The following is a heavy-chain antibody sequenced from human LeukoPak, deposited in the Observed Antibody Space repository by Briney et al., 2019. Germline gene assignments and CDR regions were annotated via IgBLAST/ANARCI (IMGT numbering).Heavy chain of an antibody. D-gene: IGHD6-13*01. CDR2: IKSKTDGGTT. CDR1: GFTFSNAW. J-gene: IGHJ4*02. V-gene: IGHV3-15*01. CDR3: TTDDPRWYAY. Sequence: KPGGSLRLSCAASGFTFSNAWLSWVRQAPGKGLELVGRIKSKTDGGTTDYAAPVKGRFTISRDDSKTTLYLQMNSLKTEDTAVYYCTTDDPRWYAYWGQGTLVTVSS.